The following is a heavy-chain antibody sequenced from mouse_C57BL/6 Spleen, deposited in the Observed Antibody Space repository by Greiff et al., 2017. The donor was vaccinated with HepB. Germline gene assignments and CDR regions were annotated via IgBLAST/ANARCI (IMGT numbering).Heavy chain of an antibody. CDR2: ISSGGSYT. V-gene: IGHV5-6*01. CDR3: ARQGTGTDWYFDV. Sequence: EVHLVESGGDLVKPGGSLKLSCAASGFTFSSYGMSWVRQTPDKRLEWVATISSGGSYTYYPDSVKGRFPISRDNAKNTLYLQMSSLKSEDTAMYYCARQGTGTDWYFDVWGTGTTVTVSS. D-gene: IGHD4-1*01. J-gene: IGHJ1*03. CDR1: GFTFSSYG.